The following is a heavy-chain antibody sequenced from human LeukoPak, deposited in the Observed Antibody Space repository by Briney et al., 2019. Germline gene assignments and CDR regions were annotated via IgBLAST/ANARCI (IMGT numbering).Heavy chain of an antibody. CDR1: AFTFNNYA. J-gene: IGHJ4*02. D-gene: IGHD6-19*01. CDR2: ISGSGSTI. CDR3: ATLWDPVACTTQPLL. Sequence: GGSLRLSCAAYAFTFNNYAMNWVRQAPGKGLEWVSYISGSGSTIYYGDSLEGRFTISRDNANNSLYLPINIVRVEHTAVYYCATLWDPVACTTQPLLWGQGTLVTVSS. V-gene: IGHV3-48*03.